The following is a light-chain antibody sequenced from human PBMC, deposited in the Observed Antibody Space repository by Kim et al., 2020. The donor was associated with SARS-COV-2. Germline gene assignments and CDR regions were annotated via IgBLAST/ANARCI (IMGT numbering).Light chain of an antibody. Sequence: GNKFVCWYQQKPGQSPILVIYKDTERPSGIPERFSGSNSGNTATLTISETQTLDEADYYCQAWDSSTASFGTGTKVTVL. V-gene: IGLV3-1*01. CDR2: KDT. CDR1: GNKF. CDR3: QAWDSSTAS. J-gene: IGLJ1*01.